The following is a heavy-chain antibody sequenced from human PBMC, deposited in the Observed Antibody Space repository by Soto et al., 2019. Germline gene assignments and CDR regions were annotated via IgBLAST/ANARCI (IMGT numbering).Heavy chain of an antibody. CDR3: ARKRDDYGGNRRRYYYYYYGMDV. CDR1: GYTFTSYG. CDR2: ISAYNGNT. Sequence: QVQLVQSGAEVKKPGASVKVSCKASGYTFTSYGISWVRQAPGQGLEWMGWISAYNGNTNYAQKLQGRVTMTTDTSTSTAYMELRSLRSDDTAVYYCARKRDDYGGNRRRYYYYYYGMDVWGQGTTVTVSS. J-gene: IGHJ6*02. V-gene: IGHV1-18*01. D-gene: IGHD4-17*01.